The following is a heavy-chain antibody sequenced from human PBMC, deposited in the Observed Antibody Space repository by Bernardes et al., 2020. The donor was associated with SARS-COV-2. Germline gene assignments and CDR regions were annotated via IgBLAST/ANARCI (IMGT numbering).Heavy chain of an antibody. V-gene: IGHV2-70*11. CDR1: GFSLSTSGMC. Sequence: SGPTLVKPAQTLTLTCTFSGFSLSTSGMCVSWIRQPPGKALEWLARIDGDDEKYYSTTLKTSLTISKDTSKNQVVLTMTNMDPVDTATYYCARMVATTIGMDVWGQGTTVTVSS. J-gene: IGHJ6*02. D-gene: IGHD5-12*01. CDR3: ARMVATTIGMDV. CDR2: IDGDDEK.